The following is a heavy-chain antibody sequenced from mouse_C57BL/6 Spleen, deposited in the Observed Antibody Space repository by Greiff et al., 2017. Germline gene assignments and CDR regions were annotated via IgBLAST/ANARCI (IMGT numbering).Heavy chain of an antibody. D-gene: IGHD1-1*01. CDR2: IYPGSGST. CDR3: ARRYGSSASWFAY. CDR1: GYTFPSYW. Sequence: QVQLQQPGAELVKPGASVKMSCKASGYTFPSYWITWVKQRPGQGLEWIGDIYPGSGSTNYNEKFKSKATLTVDTSSGTAYMQLSSLNSEDSAVYNCARRYGSSASWFAYWGQGTLVTVSA. J-gene: IGHJ3*01. V-gene: IGHV1-55*01.